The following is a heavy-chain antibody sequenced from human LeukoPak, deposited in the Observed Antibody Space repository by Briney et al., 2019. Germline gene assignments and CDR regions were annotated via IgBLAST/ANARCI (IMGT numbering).Heavy chain of an antibody. CDR3: ARDCWDYGSGSYCGIDY. J-gene: IGHJ4*02. CDR1: GFTFSSYA. CDR2: ISRDSNYI. Sequence: GGSLRLSCAASGFTFSSYAMNWVRQAPGKGLEWVSSISRDSNYIYYADSVKGRFTISRDNAKNSLYLQMNSLRAEDTTVYYCARDCWDYGSGSYCGIDYWGQGTLVTVSS. V-gene: IGHV3-21*03. D-gene: IGHD3-10*01.